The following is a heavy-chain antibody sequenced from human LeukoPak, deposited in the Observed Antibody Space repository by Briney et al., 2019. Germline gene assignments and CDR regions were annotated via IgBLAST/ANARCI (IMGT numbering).Heavy chain of an antibody. CDR3: ARTGDILTGYRNWFDP. V-gene: IGHV1-69*13. CDR1: GGTFSSYA. CDR2: INPIFGTA. D-gene: IGHD3-9*01. Sequence: SVKVSCKASGGTFSSYAISWVRQAPGQGLEWMGGINPIFGTANYAQKFQGRVTITADESTSTAYMELSSLRSEDTAVYYCARTGDILTGYRNWFDPWGQGTLVTVSS. J-gene: IGHJ5*02.